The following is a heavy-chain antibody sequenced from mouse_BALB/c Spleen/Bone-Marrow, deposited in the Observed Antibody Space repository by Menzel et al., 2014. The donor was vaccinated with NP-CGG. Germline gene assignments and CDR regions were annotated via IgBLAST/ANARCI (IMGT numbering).Heavy chain of an antibody. Sequence: VQRVESGPGLVAPSQSLSITCTVSGLSLTYYGVSWVRQPPGKGLEWLGVIWGDGSTNYHSTLISRLSISKDTSKSQVFLKLNILQTDDTATYYCAKRDYYGYNYAMDYWGQGTSVTVSS. V-gene: IGHV2-3*01. CDR2: IWGDGST. D-gene: IGHD1-2*01. CDR1: GLSLTYYG. J-gene: IGHJ4*01. CDR3: AKRDYYGYNYAMDY.